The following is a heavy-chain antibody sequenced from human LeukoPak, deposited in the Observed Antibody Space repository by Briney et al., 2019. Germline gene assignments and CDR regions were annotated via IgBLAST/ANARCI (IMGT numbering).Heavy chain of an antibody. CDR3: ARSLTMIVVVIAGY. CDR1: GYTFTGYY. J-gene: IGHJ4*02. D-gene: IGHD3-22*01. CDR2: INPNSGGT. Sequence: ASVKVSCKASGYTFTGYYMHWVRQAPGQGLEWMGWINPNSGGTNYAQKFQGRVTMTRDTSISTAYMELNRLRSDDTAVYYCARSLTMIVVVIAGYWGQGTLVTVSS. V-gene: IGHV1-2*02.